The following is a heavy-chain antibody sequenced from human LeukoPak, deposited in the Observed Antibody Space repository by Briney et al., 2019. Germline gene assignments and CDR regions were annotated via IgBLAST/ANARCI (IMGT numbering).Heavy chain of an antibody. CDR3: ATFKYSSCYYHNFDY. Sequence: PSETLSLTCTASGGSISSYYWRWIRQPPGKGLEWIGYIYYSGSTNYNPSLKSRVTISVDTSKNQFSLKLSSVTAADTAVYYCATFKYSSCYYHNFDYWGQGTLVTVSS. CDR2: IYYSGST. J-gene: IGHJ4*02. D-gene: IGHD3-22*01. CDR1: GGSISSYY. V-gene: IGHV4-59*08.